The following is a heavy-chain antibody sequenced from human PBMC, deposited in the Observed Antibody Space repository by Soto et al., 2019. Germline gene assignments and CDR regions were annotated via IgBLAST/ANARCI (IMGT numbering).Heavy chain of an antibody. Sequence: QVQLVQSGAEVKRPGSSVKVSCKVSGDTFSNYAFNWVRQAPGQGLEWMGGIFPVVGTTNHAQEFRGRVSITADESTSTVYMESTSLTSADTAVYYCARDGGTSYIGAAAFLDYWGQGSLVTVSS. V-gene: IGHV1-69*01. CDR3: ARDGGTSYIGAAAFLDY. CDR2: IFPVVGTT. J-gene: IGHJ4*02. CDR1: GDTFSNYA. D-gene: IGHD6-13*01.